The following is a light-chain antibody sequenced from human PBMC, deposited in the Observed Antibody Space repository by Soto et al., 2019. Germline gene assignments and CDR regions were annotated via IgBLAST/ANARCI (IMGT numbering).Light chain of an antibody. V-gene: IGLV2-14*01. J-gene: IGLJ1*01. CDR1: SSVVGGYNY. CDR3: SSYTSSLYV. Sequence: QSVLTQPASVSGSPGQSITISCTGTSSVVGGYNYVSWYQQHPGKAPKLMIYDVSNRPSGVSNRFSGSKSGNTASLTISGLQAEDEADYYCSSYTSSLYVFGTGTKLTVL. CDR2: DVS.